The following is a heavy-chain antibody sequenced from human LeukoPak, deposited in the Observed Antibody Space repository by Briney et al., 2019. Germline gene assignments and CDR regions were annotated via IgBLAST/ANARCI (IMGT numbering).Heavy chain of an antibody. CDR2: IWYDGGNK. D-gene: IGHD2-15*01. V-gene: IGHV3-33*01. CDR3: ARRYCSGGSCYYYYYMDV. CDR1: GFTFSSYG. Sequence: GGSLRLSCAASGFTFSSYGMHWVRQAPGKGLEWVAVIWYDGGNKYYADSVKGRFTISRDNSKNTLYLQMNSLRAEDTAVYYCARRYCSGGSCYYYYYMDVWGKGTTVTVSS. J-gene: IGHJ6*03.